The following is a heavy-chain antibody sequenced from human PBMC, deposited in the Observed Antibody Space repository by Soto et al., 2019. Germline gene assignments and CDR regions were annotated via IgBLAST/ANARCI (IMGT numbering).Heavy chain of an antibody. CDR3: ARDHRPSVAFIAAAGISTESPPFFWY. V-gene: IGHV1-2*04. Sequence: GASVKVSCKASGYTFTGHYMHWVRQAPGQGLEWMGWINPNSGGTNYAQKFQGWVTMTRDTSISTAYMELSRLRSDDTAVYYCARDHRPSVAFIAAAGISTESPPFFWYWGQGTLVTVSS. CDR1: GYTFTGHY. CDR2: INPNSGGT. D-gene: IGHD6-13*01. J-gene: IGHJ4*02.